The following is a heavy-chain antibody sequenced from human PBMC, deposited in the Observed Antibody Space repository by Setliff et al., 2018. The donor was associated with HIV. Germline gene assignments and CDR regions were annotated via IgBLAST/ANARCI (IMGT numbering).Heavy chain of an antibody. CDR3: TRRRRAPGTGDLEAY. J-gene: IGHJ4*02. CDR1: GYRFTNYW. D-gene: IGHD7-27*01. CDR2: IFPGDSDT. V-gene: IGHV5-51*01. Sequence: GESLKISCQGSGYRFTNYWIGWVRQMPGKGLEWMGVIFPGDSDTRYSPSFQGQVTISADRSITTAYLHWSSLQASDTAMYYCTRRRRAPGTGDLEAYWGQGTLVTVSS.